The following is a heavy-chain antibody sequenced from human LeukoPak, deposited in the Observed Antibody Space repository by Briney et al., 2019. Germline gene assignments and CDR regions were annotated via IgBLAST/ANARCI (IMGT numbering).Heavy chain of an antibody. Sequence: GGSLRLSCAASGFTFTSYAMHWVRQAPGKGLEWVAVTSYDGNNKYYADSVKGRFTFSRDNSKNTLYLQMNSLRAEDTAVYYCARGGGSTIIVAFDIWGQGTVVTVSS. CDR1: GFTFTSYA. V-gene: IGHV3-30-3*01. J-gene: IGHJ3*02. CDR2: TSYDGNNK. CDR3: ARGGGSTIIVAFDI. D-gene: IGHD3-22*01.